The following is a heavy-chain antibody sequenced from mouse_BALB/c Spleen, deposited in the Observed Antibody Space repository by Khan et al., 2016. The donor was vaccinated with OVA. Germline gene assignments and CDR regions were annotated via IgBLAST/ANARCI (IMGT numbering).Heavy chain of an antibody. Sequence: EVELVASGGGLVQPGGSRKLSCAASGFTFIDYGMAWVRQTPGKGPEWKAFISSVAYSIYYADTVTGRFTLSRENAKNTLYLEMSSLRSDDTAMYYCVRGGFAYWGQGTLVTVSA. CDR2: ISSVAYSI. CDR3: VRGGFAY. J-gene: IGHJ3*01. V-gene: IGHV5-15*02. CDR1: GFTFIDYG.